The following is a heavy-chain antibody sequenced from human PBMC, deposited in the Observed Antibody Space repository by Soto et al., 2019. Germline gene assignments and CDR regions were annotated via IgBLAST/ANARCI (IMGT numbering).Heavy chain of an antibody. V-gene: IGHV3-23*01. CDR3: AKDDFTDRGDDYFDY. J-gene: IGHJ4*02. Sequence: GGSLRLSCAASGFTFSSYAMSWVRQAPGKGLEWVAGIGASGDITWYADSVKGRLSISRDNSKNTLYLQLNSLRFEDTAVYYCAKDDFTDRGDDYFDYWGPGTLVTVSS. D-gene: IGHD2-21*02. CDR2: IGASGDIT. CDR1: GFTFSSYA.